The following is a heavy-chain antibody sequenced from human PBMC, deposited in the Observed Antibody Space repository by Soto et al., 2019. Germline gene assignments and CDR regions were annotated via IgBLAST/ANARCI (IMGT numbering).Heavy chain of an antibody. CDR1: GFTVSNNY. V-gene: IGHV3-53*01. J-gene: IGHJ4*02. Sequence: GGSLRLSCAASGFTVSNNYMSWVRQAPGKGLEWVSVIYSGGGTYYADSVKGRFTISRDNSKNTLYLQMNSLRAEDTAVYYCARYGDYLYYFDYWGQGTLVTVSS. D-gene: IGHD4-17*01. CDR3: ARYGDYLYYFDY. CDR2: IYSGGGT.